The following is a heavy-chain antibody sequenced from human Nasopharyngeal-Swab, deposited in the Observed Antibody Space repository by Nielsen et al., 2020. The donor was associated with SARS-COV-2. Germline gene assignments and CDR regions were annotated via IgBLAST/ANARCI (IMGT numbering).Heavy chain of an antibody. CDR2: IRSKGNSYAT. D-gene: IGHD2-15*01. Sequence: GGSLRLYCAASGFIFSDSAIHWVRQASGKGLEWVGRIRSKGNSYATAYAASVKGRFTISRDDSKNTAYLQMNSLITEDTAVYYCTRCGGSCYTGKDYWGQGTLVTVSS. V-gene: IGHV3-73*01. J-gene: IGHJ4*02. CDR3: TRCGGSCYTGKDY. CDR1: GFIFSDSA.